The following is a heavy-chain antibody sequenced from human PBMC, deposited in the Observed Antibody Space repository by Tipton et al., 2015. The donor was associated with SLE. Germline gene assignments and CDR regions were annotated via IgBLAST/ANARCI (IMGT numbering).Heavy chain of an antibody. CDR2: ISGSGGST. D-gene: IGHD2-2*01. Sequence: SLRLSCAASGFTFSRYAMSWVRQAPGKGLEWVSAISGSGGSTYYADSVKGRFTISRDNSKNTLYLQMNSLRAEDTAVYYCAKDREVLPAEAYGMDVWGQGTTVTVSS. CDR3: AKDREVLPAEAYGMDV. CDR1: GFTFSRYA. J-gene: IGHJ6*02. V-gene: IGHV3-23*01.